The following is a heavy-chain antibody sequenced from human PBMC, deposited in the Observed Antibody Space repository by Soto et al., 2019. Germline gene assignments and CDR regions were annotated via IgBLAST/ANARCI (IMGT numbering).Heavy chain of an antibody. D-gene: IGHD3-3*01. V-gene: IGHV4-39*01. CDR2: IYYTGNT. J-gene: IGHJ3*02. CDR1: GGSISSSRHY. CDR3: ARLWIAGQGAFDI. Sequence: QLQMQESGPGLVKPSETLSLTCTVSGGSISSSRHYWGWIRQPPGKGLEWIGRIYYTGNTYYNPSLESRVTMSVDTSKNLFSLKLNSVTAADTAVYYCARLWIAGQGAFDIWGQGTMVTVSS.